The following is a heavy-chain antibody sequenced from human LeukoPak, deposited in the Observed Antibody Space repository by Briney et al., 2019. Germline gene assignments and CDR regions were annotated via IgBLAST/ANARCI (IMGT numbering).Heavy chain of an antibody. D-gene: IGHD5-12*01. V-gene: IGHV3-74*01. J-gene: IGHJ6*03. Sequence: GVSLRLSCAASGFTFSGYWMHWVRQAPGKGLVWVSRVNSDGIGTTYADSVEGRFTISRYNAKNTVYLQMNSLRAEDTANYCIRTLLVATSPYMDVWGKGTTVTVSS. CDR1: GFTFSGYW. CDR2: VNSDGIGT. CDR3: IRTLLVATSPYMDV.